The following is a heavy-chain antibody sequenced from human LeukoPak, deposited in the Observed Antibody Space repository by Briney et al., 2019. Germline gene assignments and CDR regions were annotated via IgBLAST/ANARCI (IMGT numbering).Heavy chain of an antibody. Sequence: DPSETLSLTCTVSGGSISSSSYYWGWIRQPPGKGLERIGGIYDSGSTYYNPSLKSRVSMSVDTSKNQFFLKLSSVTAAVTAAYYCARHNGGYNSDGLHFDYWGQGTLVTVSS. CDR1: GGSISSSSYY. V-gene: IGHV4-39*01. CDR2: IYDSGST. CDR3: ARHNGGYNSDGLHFDY. D-gene: IGHD6-25*01. J-gene: IGHJ4*02.